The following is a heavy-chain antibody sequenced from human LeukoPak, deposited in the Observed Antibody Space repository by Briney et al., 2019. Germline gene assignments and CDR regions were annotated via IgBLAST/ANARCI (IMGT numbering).Heavy chain of an antibody. CDR3: AIYVRHCRDGSCFTFDY. CDR1: GGSINNYY. V-gene: IGHV4-4*09. CDR2: IYTSGDT. J-gene: IGHJ4*02. D-gene: IGHD3-10*02. Sequence: PSETLSLTCTVSGGSINNYYWTWIRQPPGEGLEWIGYIYTSGDTNYNPSLKSRVTISADTSKNQFSLKLSSVTAADAAVYYCAIYVRHCRDGSCFTFDYWGQGSLVTVSS.